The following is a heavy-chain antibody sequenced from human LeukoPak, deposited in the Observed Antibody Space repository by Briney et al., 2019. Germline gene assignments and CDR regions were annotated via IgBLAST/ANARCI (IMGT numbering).Heavy chain of an antibody. CDR1: GYTFTSYG. CDR3: ARARSSKELLPRDY. CDR2: ISAYNGNT. D-gene: IGHD2-15*01. Sequence: GASVKVSCKASGYTFTSYGISWVRQAPGQGLEWMGWISAYNGNTNYAQKLQGRVTMTTDASTSTAYMELRSLRSDDTAVYYCARARSSKELLPRDYWGQGTLVTVSS. J-gene: IGHJ4*02. V-gene: IGHV1-18*01.